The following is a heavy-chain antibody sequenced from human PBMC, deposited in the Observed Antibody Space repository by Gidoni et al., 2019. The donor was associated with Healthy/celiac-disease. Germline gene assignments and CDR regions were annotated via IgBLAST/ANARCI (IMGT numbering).Heavy chain of an antibody. V-gene: IGHV3-74*01. CDR1: GFTLRSYW. CDR3: ARDMVPLGYSYAYFDY. J-gene: IGHJ4*02. D-gene: IGHD5-18*01. CDR2: INSDGSRT. Sequence: EVQLVESGGGLVQPGGFLSLSCSPSGFTLRSYWIHWVRKATGKGLVWVSRINSDGSRTSYADSVKGRVTISRENAKNTMYLQMNSLRAEDTAVYYCARDMVPLGYSYAYFDYWGQGTLVTVPS.